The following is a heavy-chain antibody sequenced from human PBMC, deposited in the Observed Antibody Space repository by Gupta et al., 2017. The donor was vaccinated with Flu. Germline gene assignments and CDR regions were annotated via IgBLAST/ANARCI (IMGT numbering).Heavy chain of an antibody. V-gene: IGHV3-23*01. CDR2: ISGSGATI. D-gene: IGHD4-17*01. Sequence: VRRRQGGGLEWVSDISGSGATIYYSDSCKGRFTVSRDNYQNTLYRQMNSLRVEDTAVYYCAKTVRDNKNFDSWGQGTLVTVSS. J-gene: IGHJ4*02. CDR3: AKTVRDNKNFDS.